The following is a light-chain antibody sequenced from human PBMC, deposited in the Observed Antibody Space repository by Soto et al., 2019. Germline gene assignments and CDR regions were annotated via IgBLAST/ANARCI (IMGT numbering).Light chain of an antibody. Sequence: DIRMTQSPSTLSASVGDRVSITCRASQNIDSWVAWYQQKPGKAPKILIYGATSLETGVPSRFSASGSGTEFTLTISSLQPDDFATYYCQHYNSYGTFGQGTKVDIK. CDR2: GAT. CDR1: QNIDSW. V-gene: IGKV1-5*01. J-gene: IGKJ1*01. CDR3: QHYNSYGT.